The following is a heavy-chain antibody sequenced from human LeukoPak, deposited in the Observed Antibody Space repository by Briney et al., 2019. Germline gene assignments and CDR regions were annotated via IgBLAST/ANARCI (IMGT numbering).Heavy chain of an antibody. D-gene: IGHD6-6*01. Sequence: GGSLRLSCAASGFIFSSYWMSWVRQAPGKGLEWVANIKQDGSEKYYVDSVKGRFTISRDNAKNSLYLQMNSLRAEDTAVYYCAREGRAARQTYYYYYMDVWGKGTTVTVSS. CDR3: AREGRAARQTYYYYYMDV. CDR2: IKQDGSEK. V-gene: IGHV3-7*01. CDR1: GFIFSSYW. J-gene: IGHJ6*03.